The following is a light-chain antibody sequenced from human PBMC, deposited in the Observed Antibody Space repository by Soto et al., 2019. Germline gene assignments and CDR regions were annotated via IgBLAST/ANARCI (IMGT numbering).Light chain of an antibody. Sequence: EVVMTQSPATLSVSPGEGVTLSCRASPGMGDTLAWYQHKPGQTPRLLIYDTSTRATGVPARSSGSRSAPEFTLTITRLEPEDFAVYYCQQHGGSLQTCGQGPKVDIK. CDR1: PGMGDT. CDR2: DTS. CDR3: QQHGGSLQT. J-gene: IGKJ1*01. V-gene: IGKV3-15*01.